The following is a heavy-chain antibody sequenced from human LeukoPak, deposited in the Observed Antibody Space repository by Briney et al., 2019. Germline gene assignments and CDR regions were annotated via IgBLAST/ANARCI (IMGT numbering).Heavy chain of an antibody. Sequence: SETLSLTCTVSGGSISSYYWSWIRQPPGKGLEWIGYIYYSGSTNYNPSLKSRVTISVDTSKNQFSLKLSSVTAADTAVYYCARDRGSGWVYDVFDIGGKGTLVTVSS. CDR3: ARDRGSGWVYDVFDI. V-gene: IGHV4-59*01. CDR1: GGSISSYY. CDR2: IYYSGST. D-gene: IGHD6-19*01. J-gene: IGHJ3*02.